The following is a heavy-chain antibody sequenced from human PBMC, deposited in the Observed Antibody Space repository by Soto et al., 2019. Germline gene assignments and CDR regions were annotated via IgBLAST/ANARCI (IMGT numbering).Heavy chain of an antibody. D-gene: IGHD4-17*01. Sequence: QVQLVQSGAEVKKPGSSVKVSCRASGGHFDRFALSWLRQAHGQGLEWMGGIIPFLSATTYAHKFQGRVTITAGESASTLYLELRSLTSYDTAVYYCARGEDAHGDFGSMDVWGQGTSVTVSS. CDR2: IIPFLSAT. CDR1: GGHFDRFA. V-gene: IGHV1-69*01. J-gene: IGHJ6*02. CDR3: ARGEDAHGDFGSMDV.